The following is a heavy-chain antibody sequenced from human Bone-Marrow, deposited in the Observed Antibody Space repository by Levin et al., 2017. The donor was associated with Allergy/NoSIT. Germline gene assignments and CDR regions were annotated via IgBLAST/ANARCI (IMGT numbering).Heavy chain of an antibody. CDR1: GFTFSSYS. D-gene: IGHD6-19*01. V-gene: IGHV3-21*01. J-gene: IGHJ4*02. CDR3: ARGVVAVAGRTLDY. Sequence: GESLKISCAASGFTFSSYSMNWVRQAPGKGLEWVSSISSSSSYIYYADSVKGRFTISRDNAKNSLYLQMNSLRAEDTAVYYCARGVVAVAGRTLDYWGQGTLVTVSS. CDR2: ISSSSSYI.